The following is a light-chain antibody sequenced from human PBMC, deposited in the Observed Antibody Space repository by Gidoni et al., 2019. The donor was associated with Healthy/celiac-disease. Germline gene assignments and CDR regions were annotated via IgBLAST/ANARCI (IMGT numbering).Light chain of an antibody. J-gene: IGLJ3*02. CDR1: SSNIGAGSD. Sequence: QSVLTQPPSVPGAPGQRVTISCTWSSSNIGAGSDVHWYQQLPGTAPKLLIYGTSNRPSGVPDRFSGSKSGTSASLAITGLQAEDEADYYCQSYDSSLSGWVFGGGTKLTVL. V-gene: IGLV1-40*01. CDR3: QSYDSSLSGWV. CDR2: GTS.